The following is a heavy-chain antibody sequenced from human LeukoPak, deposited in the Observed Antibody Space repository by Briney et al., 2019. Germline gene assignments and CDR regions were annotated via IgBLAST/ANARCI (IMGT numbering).Heavy chain of an antibody. CDR2: INSGGTTK. Sequence: GGSLRLSCAASGFTFSSYQMIWVRQAPGKGLEWVSYINSGGTTKYYADSVKGRFTISRDNAKNSLYLQMNSLRAEDTAVYYCARDLLLWFGELSGDSDYWGQGTLVTVSS. J-gene: IGHJ4*02. CDR3: ARDLLLWFGELSGDSDY. CDR1: GFTFSSYQ. V-gene: IGHV3-48*03. D-gene: IGHD3-10*01.